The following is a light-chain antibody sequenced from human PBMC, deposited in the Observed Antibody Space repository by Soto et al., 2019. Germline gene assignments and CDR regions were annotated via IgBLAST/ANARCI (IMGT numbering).Light chain of an antibody. CDR1: QSISSW. J-gene: IGKJ4*02. CDR2: DAS. Sequence: DIQMTQSPFTLSASVGDRVTITCRASQSISSWLAWYQQTPGKAPKLLIYDASSLESGVPTRFSGSASETEFNLNISSLQPDDVATYYWQQYISYSHRFDGGTKVEIK. V-gene: IGKV1-5*01. CDR3: QQYISYSHR.